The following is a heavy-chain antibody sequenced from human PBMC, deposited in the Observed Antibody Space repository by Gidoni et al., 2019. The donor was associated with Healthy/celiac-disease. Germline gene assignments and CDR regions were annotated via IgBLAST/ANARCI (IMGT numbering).Heavy chain of an antibody. CDR3: ARGKLVGDYVAGGIDY. Sequence: EVQLVESGGGLVQPGGSLRLSCAASGFTLSRYSMNCVSQAPGKGLEWFSYISSSSSTIYYADSVKGRFTISRDNAKNSLYLQMNSLRAEDTAVYYCARGKLVGDYVAGGIDYWGQGTLVTVSS. CDR2: ISSSSSTI. V-gene: IGHV3-48*01. CDR1: GFTLSRYS. J-gene: IGHJ4*02. D-gene: IGHD4-17*01.